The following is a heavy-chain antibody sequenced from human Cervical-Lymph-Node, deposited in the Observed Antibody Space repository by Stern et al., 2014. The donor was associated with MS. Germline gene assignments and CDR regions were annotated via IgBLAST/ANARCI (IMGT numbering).Heavy chain of an antibody. V-gene: IGHV3-53*01. CDR1: GFSVGSKS. D-gene: IGHD1-1*01. CDR3: ARFAQRVNEDF. CDR2: IYFDGTT. J-gene: IGHJ4*02. Sequence: EVQLVESGGGLIQPGGSLRLSCVASGFSVGSKSMNWVRQLPGRGLEWVSIIYFDGTTYYADSVKGRFTISRDKSTNTLYLQMNSLRAEDTAIYYCARFAQRVNEDFWGQGTLVTVSS.